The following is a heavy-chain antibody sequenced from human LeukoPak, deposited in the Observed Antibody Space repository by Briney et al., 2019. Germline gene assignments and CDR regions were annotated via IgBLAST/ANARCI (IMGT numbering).Heavy chain of an antibody. CDR3: ASLVGVFYSGYENWFDP. Sequence: NPGGSLRLSCAASGFTFSSYSMNWVRQAPGKGLEWVSSISSSSSYIYYADSVKGRFTISRDNAKNSLYLQMNSLRAEDTAVYYCASLVGVFYSGYENWFDPWGQGTLVTVSS. J-gene: IGHJ5*02. V-gene: IGHV3-21*01. D-gene: IGHD5-12*01. CDR1: GFTFSSYS. CDR2: ISSSSSYI.